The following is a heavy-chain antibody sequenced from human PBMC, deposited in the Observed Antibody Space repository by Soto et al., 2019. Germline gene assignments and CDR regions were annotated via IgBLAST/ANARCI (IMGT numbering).Heavy chain of an antibody. D-gene: IGHD3-9*01. CDR1: GGSISSYY. CDR2: IYYSGRT. V-gene: IGHV4-59*05. Sequence: PSETLSLTCTVSGGSISSYYWSWIRQPPGKGLEWIGSIYYSGRTYYNPSLKSRVTISVDTSKNQFSLKLSSVTAADTAVYYCASPYYDILTGSYYFDYWGQGTLVTVSS. J-gene: IGHJ4*02. CDR3: ASPYYDILTGSYYFDY.